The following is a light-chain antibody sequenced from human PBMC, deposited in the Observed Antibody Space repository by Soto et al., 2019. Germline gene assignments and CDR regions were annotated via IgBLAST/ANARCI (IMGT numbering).Light chain of an antibody. CDR3: AAWDASLNGVI. CDR1: SSNIGTYT. Sequence: QSVLTQPPSASGTPGQRVTISCTGSSSNIGTYTVNWYQQVPGTAPKLLIYSNNQRPSGVPDRFSGSKSGTSASLAISGLQSEDEADYYCAAWDASLNGVIFGGGTKVTVL. J-gene: IGLJ2*01. V-gene: IGLV1-44*01. CDR2: SNN.